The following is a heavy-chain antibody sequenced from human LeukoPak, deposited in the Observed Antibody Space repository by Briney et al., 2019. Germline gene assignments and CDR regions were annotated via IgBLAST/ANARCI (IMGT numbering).Heavy chain of an antibody. Sequence: SLKISCAASGFTFDDYAMHWVRQAPGKGLEWVSGISKNSDGMGYADSVKGRFTISRDNAKNSLYLQMNSLRAEDMAFYYCAKSGPLGGGYFDYWGQGTLVTVAS. D-gene: IGHD3-16*01. CDR1: GFTFDDYA. CDR2: ISKNSDGM. V-gene: IGHV3-9*03. CDR3: AKSGPLGGGYFDY. J-gene: IGHJ4*02.